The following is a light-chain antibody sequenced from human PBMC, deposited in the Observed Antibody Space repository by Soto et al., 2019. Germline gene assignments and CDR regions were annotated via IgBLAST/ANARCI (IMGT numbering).Light chain of an antibody. J-gene: IGKJ1*01. CDR3: QQRSNWPVT. V-gene: IGKV3-11*01. CDR1: QSVSSY. Sequence: EIVLTQSPATLSLSPGERATLSCRASQSVSSYLAWCQQKPGQAPRLLIYDASNRATGIPARFSGSGSGTDFTLTISSLEPEDFAVYYCQQRSNWPVTFGQGTKVEIK. CDR2: DAS.